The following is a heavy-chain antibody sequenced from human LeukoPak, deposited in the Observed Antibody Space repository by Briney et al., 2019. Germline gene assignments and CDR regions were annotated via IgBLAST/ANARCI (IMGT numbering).Heavy chain of an antibody. D-gene: IGHD2-15*01. CDR3: ARGAYSDPDAFDI. J-gene: IGHJ3*02. CDR2: INSNNGNT. Sequence: ASVKISCKASGYTFTNYDINWVRQATGQGLEWMGWINSNNGNTGYAQKFQDRVTMTRDTSISTVYMELSSLRSEDTAVYYCARGAYSDPDAFDIWGQGTMVTVSS. CDR1: GYTFTNYD. V-gene: IGHV1-8*01.